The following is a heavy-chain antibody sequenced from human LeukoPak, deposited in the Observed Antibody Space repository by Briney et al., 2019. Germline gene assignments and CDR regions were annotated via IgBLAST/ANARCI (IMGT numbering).Heavy chain of an antibody. CDR3: AKAVGGKGYSDF. CDR1: GFTFNNYA. D-gene: IGHD4-23*01. CDR2: LSGSGDNT. Sequence: GGSLRLSCAASGFTFNNYAMSWVRQAPGKGLEWVSALSGSGDNTYYADSVKGRFAISRDNSKNTLYLQMNSLRADDTAVYYCAKAVGGKGYSDFWGQGTLVTVSS. V-gene: IGHV3-23*01. J-gene: IGHJ4*02.